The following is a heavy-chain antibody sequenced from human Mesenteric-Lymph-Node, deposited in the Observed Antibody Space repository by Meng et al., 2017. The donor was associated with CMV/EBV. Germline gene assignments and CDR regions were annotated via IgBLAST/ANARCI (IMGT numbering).Heavy chain of an antibody. J-gene: IGHJ3*02. CDR1: GFTFDDYA. CDR3: AKDTYSNSYYAFDI. Sequence: GESPKTSRAASGFTFDDYAMHWVRQTPGKGLEWVSGITWNSGTIGYADSVKGQFTVSRDNAKNSLYPQMDSPGAEDAALYYCAKDTYSNSYYAFDIWGQGTMVTVSS. CDR2: ITWNSGTI. V-gene: IGHV3-9*01. D-gene: IGHD6-13*01.